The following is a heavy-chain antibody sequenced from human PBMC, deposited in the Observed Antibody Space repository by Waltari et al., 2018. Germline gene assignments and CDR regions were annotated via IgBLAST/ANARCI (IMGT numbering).Heavy chain of an antibody. CDR2: INHSGST. Sequence: QVQLQQWGAGLLKPSETLSLTCAVYGGSFSGYYWSWIRQHPGKGLEWIGEINHSGSTNYNPTLKSRVTISVDTSKNQFSLKLSSVTAADTAVYYCARAGYIWGSYRYTFDYWGQGTLVTVSS. CDR1: GGSFSGYY. J-gene: IGHJ4*02. V-gene: IGHV4-34*01. CDR3: ARAGYIWGSYRYTFDY. D-gene: IGHD3-16*02.